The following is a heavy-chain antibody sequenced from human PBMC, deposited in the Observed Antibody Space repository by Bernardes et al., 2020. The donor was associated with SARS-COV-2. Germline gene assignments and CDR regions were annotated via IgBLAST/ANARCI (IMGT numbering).Heavy chain of an antibody. CDR2: ISGDGLST. Sequence: GGSLRLSCVGSGFNFNNYALNWVRQGPGKGLEWVSGISGDGLSTFSPDYVRGRFTISRDNSKSTMYLHMTSLRAEDTAVYYCAKSRASGWYRARLIGASDSWGQGTLVSVSS. J-gene: IGHJ4*02. D-gene: IGHD6-19*01. CDR3: AKSRASGWYRARLIGASDS. CDR1: GFNFNNYA. V-gene: IGHV3-23*01.